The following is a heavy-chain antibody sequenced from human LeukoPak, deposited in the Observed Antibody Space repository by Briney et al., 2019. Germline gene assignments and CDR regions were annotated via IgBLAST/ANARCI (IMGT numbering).Heavy chain of an antibody. J-gene: IGHJ1*01. V-gene: IGHV7-4-1*02. CDR1: GYTFTSYA. CDR2: INTNTGNP. D-gene: IGHD3-22*01. Sequence: ASVKVSCKASGYTFTSYAMNWVRLAPGQGLEWMGWINTNTGNPTYAQGFTGRFVFSLDTSVSTAYLQISSLKAEDTAVYYCARDLTDYYDSSGSQIFQHWGQGTLVTVSS. CDR3: ARDLTDYYDSSGSQIFQH.